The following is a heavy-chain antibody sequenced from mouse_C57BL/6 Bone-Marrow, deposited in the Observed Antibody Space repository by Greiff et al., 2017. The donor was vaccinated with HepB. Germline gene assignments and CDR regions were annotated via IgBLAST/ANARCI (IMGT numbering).Heavy chain of an antibody. CDR3: ARYYSNYVYYAMDY. J-gene: IGHJ4*01. V-gene: IGHV2-9-1*01. CDR2: IWTGGGT. Sequence: QVQLQQSGPGLVAPSQSLSITCTVSGFSLTSYAISWVRQPPGKGLEWLGVIWTGGGTNYNSALKSRLSISKDNSKSQVFLKMNSLQTDDTARYYCARYYSNYVYYAMDYWGQGTSVTVSS. D-gene: IGHD2-5*01. CDR1: GFSLTSYA.